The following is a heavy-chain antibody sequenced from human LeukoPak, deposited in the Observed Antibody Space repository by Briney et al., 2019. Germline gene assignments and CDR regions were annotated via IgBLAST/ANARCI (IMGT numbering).Heavy chain of an antibody. J-gene: IGHJ6*04. CDR2: IYHSGST. Sequence: GSLRLSCAASGFTFDDYAMHWVRQAPGKGLEWIGYIYHSGSTNYNPSLKSRVTMSVDTSKNQFSLKLSSVTAADTAVYYCARAGYSGSDFSVWGKGTTVTVSS. CDR3: ARAGYSGSDFSV. D-gene: IGHD5-12*01. V-gene: IGHV4-59*01. CDR1: GFTFDDYA.